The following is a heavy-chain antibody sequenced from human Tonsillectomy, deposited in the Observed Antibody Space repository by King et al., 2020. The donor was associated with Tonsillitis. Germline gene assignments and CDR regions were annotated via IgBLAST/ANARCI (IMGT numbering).Heavy chain of an antibody. D-gene: IGHD3-22*01. CDR1: GLIFSSYV. V-gene: IGHV3-23*04. Sequence: MQLVESGGGLVQPGGSLRLSCAASGLIFSSYVMNWVRQAPGKGLEWVSSISSSGGRTNYAESVKGRVTISTDNSKSTLYLQMNSPRAEDTAVYYCAKGVYYYDRSCNGFRPCVFDIGGQGTRVTVSS. CDR2: ISSSGGRT. J-gene: IGHJ3*02. CDR3: AKGVYYYDRSCNGFRPCVFDI.